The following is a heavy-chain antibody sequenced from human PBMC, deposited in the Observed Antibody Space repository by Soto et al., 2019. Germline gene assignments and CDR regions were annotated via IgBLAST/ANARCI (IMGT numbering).Heavy chain of an antibody. CDR3: AKGGVEMATRIRYFDY. Sequence: SETLSLTCTVSGGSISSYYWSWIRQPPGKGLEWIGYIYYSGSTNYNPSLKSRVTISVDTSKNQFSLKLSSVTAADTAVYYCAKGGVEMATRIRYFDYWGQGTLVTVSS. CDR1: GGSISSYY. J-gene: IGHJ4*02. V-gene: IGHV4-59*01. CDR2: IYYSGST. D-gene: IGHD5-12*01.